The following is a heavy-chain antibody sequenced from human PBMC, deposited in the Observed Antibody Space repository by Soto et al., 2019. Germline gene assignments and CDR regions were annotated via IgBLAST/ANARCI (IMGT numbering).Heavy chain of an antibody. V-gene: IGHV1-18*01. D-gene: IGHD2-2*01. CDR3: ARVGFADPNQPLDY. CDR2: ISDYNGNT. Sequence: ASVKISCKASGYTFTSYGISWVRQAPGKGLEWMGWISDYNGNTNYAQKLQGRDTMTTDTSTSIAYMELRSLRSEDTSVYYCARVGFADPNQPLDYWGHVTLVTVSS. J-gene: IGHJ4*01. CDR1: GYTFTSYG.